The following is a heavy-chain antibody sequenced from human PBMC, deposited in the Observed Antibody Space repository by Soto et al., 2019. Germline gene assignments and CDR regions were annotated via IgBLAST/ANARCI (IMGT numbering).Heavy chain of an antibody. CDR1: GFTFSSYA. CDR2: MSYDGSNK. V-gene: IGHV3-30-3*01. J-gene: IGHJ4*02. Sequence: GGSLRLSCAASGFTFSSYAMHWVRQAPGKGLEWVAVMSYDGSNKYYADSVKGRFTISRDNSKNTLYLQMNSLRAEDTAVYYCARGQLLRFLEWFFDYWGQGTQVTVS. D-gene: IGHD3-3*01. CDR3: ARGQLLRFLEWFFDY.